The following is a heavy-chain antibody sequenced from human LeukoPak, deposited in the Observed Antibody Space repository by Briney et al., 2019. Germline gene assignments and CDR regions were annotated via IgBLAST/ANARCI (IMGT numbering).Heavy chain of an antibody. D-gene: IGHD5-24*01. Sequence: QPGGSLRLSCAASGFTFSSYAMHWVRQAPGKGLEWVAVISYDGSNKYYADSVKGRFTISRDNSKNTLYLQMNSLRAEDTAVYYSARDGYSVYYFDYWGQGTLVTVSS. CDR2: ISYDGSNK. V-gene: IGHV3-30-3*01. CDR1: GFTFSSYA. J-gene: IGHJ4*02. CDR3: ARDGYSVYYFDY.